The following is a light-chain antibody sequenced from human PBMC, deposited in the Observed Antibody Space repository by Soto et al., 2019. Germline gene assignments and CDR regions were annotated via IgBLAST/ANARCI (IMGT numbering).Light chain of an antibody. CDR2: AAS. CDR1: QGIRNE. V-gene: IGKV1-6*01. J-gene: IGKJ1*01. Sequence: AIQMTQSPSSLSASVGDRVTITCRASQGIRNELGWYQQRPGKAPKLLIYAASTLESGVPSRFSASGSGTDFTLTISSLRPEDFATYYCLQDYNYPRTFGQGTTVEIK. CDR3: LQDYNYPRT.